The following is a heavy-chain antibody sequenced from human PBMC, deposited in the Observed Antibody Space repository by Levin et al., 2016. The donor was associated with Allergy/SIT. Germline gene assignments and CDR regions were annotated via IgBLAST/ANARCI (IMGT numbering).Heavy chain of an antibody. J-gene: IGHJ6*02. D-gene: IGHD3-3*01. Sequence: VRQMPGKGLEWVAVISYDGSNKYYADSVKGRFTISRDNSKNTLYLQMNSLRAEDTAVYYCAKDRGEWLLFPYGMDVWGQGTTVTVSS. CDR2: ISYDGSNK. CDR3: AKDRGEWLLFPYGMDV. V-gene: IGHV3-30*18.